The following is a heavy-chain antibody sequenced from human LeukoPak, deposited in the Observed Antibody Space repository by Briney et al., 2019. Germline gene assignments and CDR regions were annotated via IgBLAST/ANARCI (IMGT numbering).Heavy chain of an antibody. CDR2: ISGSGGST. D-gene: IGHD2-15*01. Sequence: GGSLRLSCAASGFTFSSYAMSWVRQAPGKGLEWVSAISGSGGSTYYANSVKGRFTISRDNSKNTLYLQMNSLRAEGTAVYYCAKDLRRNCSGGSCPWGQGTLVTVSS. CDR3: AKDLRRNCSGGSCP. J-gene: IGHJ5*02. CDR1: GFTFSSYA. V-gene: IGHV3-23*01.